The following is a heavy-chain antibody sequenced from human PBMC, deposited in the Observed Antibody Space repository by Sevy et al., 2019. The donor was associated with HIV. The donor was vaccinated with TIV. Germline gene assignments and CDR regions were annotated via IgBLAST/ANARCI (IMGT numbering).Heavy chain of an antibody. J-gene: IGHJ6*02. Sequence: ASVKVSCKASGYTFITYYVHWVRQAPGQGLEWMGLIDPSGSTRYAQKFQGRVSMTGDTSTTTVYMALMSLTSEDTAVYYCARDRDLSGSYLEYYYYAMDVWGQGTTVTVSS. V-gene: IGHV1-46*01. CDR3: ARDRDLSGSYLEYYYYAMDV. CDR1: GYTFITYY. CDR2: IDPSGST. D-gene: IGHD1-26*01.